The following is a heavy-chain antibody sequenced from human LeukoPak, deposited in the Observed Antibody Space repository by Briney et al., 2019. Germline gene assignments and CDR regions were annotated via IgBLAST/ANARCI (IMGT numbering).Heavy chain of an antibody. J-gene: IGHJ6*02. Sequence: SDTLSLTCAVYGGSLSGYYWSWIRQPPGKGLEWIGEINHSGSTNYNPSLKSRVTISVDTSKNQFSLKLSSVTAADTAVYYCARVPCITIFGVVICRCRGMDVWGQGTTVTVSS. CDR2: INHSGST. D-gene: IGHD3-3*01. CDR3: ARVPCITIFGVVICRCRGMDV. CDR1: GGSLSGYY. V-gene: IGHV4-34*01.